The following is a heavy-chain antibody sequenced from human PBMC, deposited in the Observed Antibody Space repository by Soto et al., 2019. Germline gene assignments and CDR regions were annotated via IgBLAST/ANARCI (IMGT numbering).Heavy chain of an antibody. CDR2: IYPGDSDT. V-gene: IGHV5-51*01. CDR3: ARHTWSSGSPAAFDY. CDR1: GYTFTDYW. Sequence: PGESLKISCKGSGYTFTDYWIGWVRQLPGKGLEWMGIIYPGDSDTRYSPSFQGQVTITADKSTSTAYLQWGSLKASDTAMYYCARHTWSSGSPAAFDYWGQGTQVTVSS. J-gene: IGHJ4*02. D-gene: IGHD1-26*01.